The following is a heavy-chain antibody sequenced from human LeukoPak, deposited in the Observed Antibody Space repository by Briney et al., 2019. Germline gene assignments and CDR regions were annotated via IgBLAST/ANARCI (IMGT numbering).Heavy chain of an antibody. CDR3: ARGAGRPDY. J-gene: IGHJ4*02. CDR2: IYYSGST. Sequence: PSETLSLTCTVSGGSISGSYWSWIRQPPGKGLEWIGYIYYSGSTNYNPSLKSRVTISVDTSKNQFSLKLSSVTAADTAVYYCARGAGRPDYWGQGTLVTVSS. CDR1: GGSISGSY. V-gene: IGHV4-59*01.